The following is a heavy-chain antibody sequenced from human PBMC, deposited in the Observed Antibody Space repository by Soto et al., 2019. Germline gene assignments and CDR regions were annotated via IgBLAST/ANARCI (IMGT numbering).Heavy chain of an antibody. CDR1: VGHFSGYY. CDR2: TNHSGGT. D-gene: IGHD3-22*01. CDR3: ARGSVDTVDSRGFYEY. Sequence: SETLCITCALYVGHFSGYYWSWIRQPPGKGLEWIGETNHSGGTSYNPSLKSRVTISVDTSKSQFSLKLTSVTAADRAVYYCARGSVDTVDSRGFYEYWGQGTPVTVSS. J-gene: IGHJ4*02. V-gene: IGHV4-34*01.